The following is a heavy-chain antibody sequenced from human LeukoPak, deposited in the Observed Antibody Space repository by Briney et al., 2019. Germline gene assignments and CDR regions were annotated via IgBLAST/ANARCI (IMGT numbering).Heavy chain of an antibody. V-gene: IGHV1-18*01. J-gene: IGHJ4*02. CDR2: ISAYNGNT. CDR1: GYTFTSYG. Sequence: ASVKVSCKASGYTFTSYGISWVRQAPGLGLEWMGWISAYNGNTNYAQKLQGRVTMTTDTSTSTAYMELRSLRSDDTAVYYCARDDEYSSGWYGIDYWGQGTLVTVSS. D-gene: IGHD6-19*01. CDR3: ARDDEYSSGWYGIDY.